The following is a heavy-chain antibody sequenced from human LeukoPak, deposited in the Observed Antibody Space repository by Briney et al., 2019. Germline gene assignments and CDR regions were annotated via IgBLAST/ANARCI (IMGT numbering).Heavy chain of an antibody. CDR3: ASKRYSSSWYYFDY. V-gene: IGHV4-61*02. D-gene: IGHD6-13*01. CDR1: GGSISSGSYY. CDR2: IYTSGST. J-gene: IGHJ4*02. Sequence: SQTLSLTCTVSGGSISSGSYYWSWIRQPAGKGLEWIGRIYTSGSTNYNPSLKSRVTIPVDTSKNQFSLKLSSVTAADTAVYYCASKRYSSSWYYFDYWGQGTLVTVSS.